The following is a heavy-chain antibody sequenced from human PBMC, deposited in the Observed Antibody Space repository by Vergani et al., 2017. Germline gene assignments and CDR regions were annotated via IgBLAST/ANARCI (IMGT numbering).Heavy chain of an antibody. CDR2: IWYDGSNK. V-gene: IGHV3-33*01. CDR1: GFTFSSYG. Sequence: QVQLVESGGGVVQPGRSLRLSCAASGFTFSSYGMHWVRQAPGKGLEWVAVIWYDGSNKYYADSVKGRFTISSDNSKNTLYLQMNSLRAEDTAVYYCARVSYYDFWSGYYAAFDIWGQGTMVTVSS. D-gene: IGHD3-3*01. J-gene: IGHJ3*02. CDR3: ARVSYYDFWSGYYAAFDI.